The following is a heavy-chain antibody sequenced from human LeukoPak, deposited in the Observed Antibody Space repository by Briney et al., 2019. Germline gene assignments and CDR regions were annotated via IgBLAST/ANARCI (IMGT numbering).Heavy chain of an antibody. CDR2: FDPEDGET. CDR3: GTGPQDYGDLDY. CDR1: GYTLTELS. Sequence: ASVKDSCKVSGYTLTELSMHWVRQAPGKGLEWMGGFDPEDGETIYAQKFQGRVTMTEDTSTDTAYMELSSLRSEDTAVYYCGTGPQDYGDLDYWGQGTLVTVSS. D-gene: IGHD4-17*01. V-gene: IGHV1-24*01. J-gene: IGHJ4*02.